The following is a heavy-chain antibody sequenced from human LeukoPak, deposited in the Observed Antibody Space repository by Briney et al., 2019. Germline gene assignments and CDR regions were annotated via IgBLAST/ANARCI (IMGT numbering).Heavy chain of an antibody. V-gene: IGHV4-34*01. CDR3: ARVDTQLGSQSGAFDI. J-gene: IGHJ3*02. D-gene: IGHD5-18*01. CDR1: GGSFSGYY. Sequence: SETLSLTCAAYGGSFSGYYWGWIRQPPGKGLEWIGGIYYSGSTYYNPSLKSRVTISVDTSKNQFSLKLSSVTAADTAVYYCARVDTQLGSQSGAFDIWGQGTMVTVSS. CDR2: IYYSGST.